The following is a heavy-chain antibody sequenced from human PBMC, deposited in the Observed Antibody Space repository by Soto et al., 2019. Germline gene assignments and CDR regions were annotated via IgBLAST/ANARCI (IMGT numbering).Heavy chain of an antibody. J-gene: IGHJ5*02. CDR2: IIPFFGTA. V-gene: IGHV1-69*13. CDR1: GGTFSTFG. CDR3: ARDRTDSGYYTNWLDP. Sequence: GASVKVSCKASGGTFSTFGISWVRQAPGQGLEWMGGIIPFFGTARYSQKFEDRITITADESTNTVYMDLRSMTSEDTAIYYCARDRTDSGYYTNWLDPWGQGTQVTVSS. D-gene: IGHD3-22*01.